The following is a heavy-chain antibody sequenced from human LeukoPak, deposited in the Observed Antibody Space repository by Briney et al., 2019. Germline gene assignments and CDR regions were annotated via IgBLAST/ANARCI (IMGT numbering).Heavy chain of an antibody. D-gene: IGHD4-23*01. Sequence: GGSLRLSCAASGFSVSNTYMSWVRQAPGKGPVWVSRINSHGSSTSYADSVKGRFTISRDNAKNTLYLQMNSLRAEDTAVYYCAREELNSLDCWGQGTLVTVSS. CDR2: INSHGSST. J-gene: IGHJ4*02. CDR3: AREELNSLDC. CDR1: GFSVSNTY. V-gene: IGHV3-74*01.